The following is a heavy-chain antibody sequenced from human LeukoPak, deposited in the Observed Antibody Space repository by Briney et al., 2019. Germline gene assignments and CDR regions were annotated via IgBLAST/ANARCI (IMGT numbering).Heavy chain of an antibody. J-gene: IGHJ3*01. CDR2: IILLFGST. CDR3: AREMESLANGFDL. V-gene: IGHV1-69*01. Sequence: ASVKVSCKSSGDTFYIYPISWVRQAPGQGLEWMGHIILLFGSTHYAQNFHGRLTISADESTRTAFMELSSLRSEDTALYYCAREMESLANGFDLWGQGTMVTVSS. D-gene: IGHD3-3*01. CDR1: GDTFYIYP.